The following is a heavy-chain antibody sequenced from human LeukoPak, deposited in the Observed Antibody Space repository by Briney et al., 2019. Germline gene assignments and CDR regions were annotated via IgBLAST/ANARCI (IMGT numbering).Heavy chain of an antibody. Sequence: PSETLSLTCTVSGGSISTYYWSWIRQPPWKGLEWIGYIYHSGSTNYNPSLKSRVTISVDTSKNQFSLKLSSVTAADTAVYYCARQSYYYDSSGSYLDYWGQGTLVTVSS. D-gene: IGHD3-22*01. V-gene: IGHV4-59*08. CDR3: ARQSYYYDSSGSYLDY. J-gene: IGHJ4*02. CDR1: GGSISTYY. CDR2: IYHSGST.